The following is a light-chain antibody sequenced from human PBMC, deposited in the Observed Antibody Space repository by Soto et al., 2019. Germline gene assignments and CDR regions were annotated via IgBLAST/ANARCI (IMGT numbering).Light chain of an antibody. J-gene: IGKJ4*01. Sequence: DIQMTQSPSTLSASVGDRVTITCRASQSISTWLAWYQRKPGKAPKLLIYKASGLQSGVPSRFSGSGSGTEFTLSISSLQPDDFATYYCQQFESYPLTFGGGTKVEIK. V-gene: IGKV1-5*03. CDR2: KAS. CDR1: QSISTW. CDR3: QQFESYPLT.